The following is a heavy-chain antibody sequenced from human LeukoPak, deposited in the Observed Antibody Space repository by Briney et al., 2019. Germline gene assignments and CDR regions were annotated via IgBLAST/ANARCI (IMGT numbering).Heavy chain of an antibody. J-gene: IGHJ3*02. CDR3: ARHPYGDAFDI. V-gene: IGHV4-59*08. D-gene: IGHD4-17*01. Sequence: PSETLSLTCTVSGGSIRSYYWSWIRQPPGKGLEWIGYIYYSGSTNYNPSLKSRVTISVDTSKNQFSLKLSSVTAADTAVYYCARHPYGDAFDIWGQGTMVTVSS. CDR2: IYYSGST. CDR1: GGSIRSYY.